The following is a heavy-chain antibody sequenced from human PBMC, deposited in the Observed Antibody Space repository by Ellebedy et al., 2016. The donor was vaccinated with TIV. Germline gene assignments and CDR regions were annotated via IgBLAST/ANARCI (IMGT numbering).Heavy chain of an antibody. CDR2: MNPNSGNT. CDR1: GYTFTSYD. J-gene: IGHJ3*02. D-gene: IGHD3-3*01. CDR3: ARGSAGGYYGVEFAFDI. V-gene: IGHV1-8*01. Sequence: AASVKVSCKASGYTFTSYDISWVRQATGQGLEWMGWMNPNSGNTGYAQKFQGRVTMTRNTSISTAHMELSSLRSEDTAVYYCARGSAGGYYGVEFAFDIWGQGTMVTVSS.